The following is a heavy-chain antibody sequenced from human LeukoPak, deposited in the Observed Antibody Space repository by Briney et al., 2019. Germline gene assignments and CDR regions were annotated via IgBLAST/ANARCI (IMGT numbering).Heavy chain of an antibody. V-gene: IGHV4-39*07. CDR2: IYYSGST. J-gene: IGHJ4*02. CDR1: GGSISSSSYY. Sequence: SETLSLTCTVSGGSISSSSYYWGWIRQPPGKGLEWIGSIYYSGSTNYNPSLKSRVTISVDTSKNQFSLKLSSVTAADTAVYYCARGGMATIWDYWGQGTLVTVSS. CDR3: ARGGMATIWDY. D-gene: IGHD5-24*01.